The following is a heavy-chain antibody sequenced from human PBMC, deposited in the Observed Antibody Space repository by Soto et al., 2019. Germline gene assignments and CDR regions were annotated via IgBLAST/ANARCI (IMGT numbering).Heavy chain of an antibody. J-gene: IGHJ4*02. V-gene: IGHV3-30*18. CDR3: AKGSEVARQELDY. D-gene: IGHD2-15*01. CDR2: ISSDGSDK. CDR1: GFTFSNFG. Sequence: QVQLVESGGGVVQPGRSLRLSCAASGFTFSNFGMHWVRQAPGKGLEWVAVISSDGSDKYYSDSVKGRFTISRDNSKNTLFLQMNSLRVEDTAVYYCAKGSEVARQELDYWGQRTLVTVSS.